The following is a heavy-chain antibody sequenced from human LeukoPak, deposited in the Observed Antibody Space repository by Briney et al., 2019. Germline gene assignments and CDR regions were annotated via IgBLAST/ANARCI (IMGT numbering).Heavy chain of an antibody. Sequence: GGSLRLSCAASGFTFSSYAMHWVRQAPGKGLEWVAVISYDGSNKYYADSVKGRFTISRDNSKNALCLQMNSLRAEDTAVYYCARDSDYYGSGSYARDWGQGTLVTVSS. CDR1: GFTFSSYA. CDR3: ARDSDYYGSGSYARD. D-gene: IGHD3-10*01. V-gene: IGHV3-30-3*01. CDR2: ISYDGSNK. J-gene: IGHJ4*02.